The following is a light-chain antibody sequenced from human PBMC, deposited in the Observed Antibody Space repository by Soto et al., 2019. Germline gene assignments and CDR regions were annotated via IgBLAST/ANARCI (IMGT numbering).Light chain of an antibody. J-gene: IGKJ4*01. CDR2: AAY. CDR3: QKYENAPRT. Sequence: DIQMTQAPSSLSASVGDRVTITCRARQDISTYLAWYHQKPGKVPKLLISAAYTLQSGVPPRFSGSGSGTDFTLNISSLQPEDVATYYCQKYENAPRTFGGGTKVEIK. V-gene: IGKV1-27*01. CDR1: QDISTY.